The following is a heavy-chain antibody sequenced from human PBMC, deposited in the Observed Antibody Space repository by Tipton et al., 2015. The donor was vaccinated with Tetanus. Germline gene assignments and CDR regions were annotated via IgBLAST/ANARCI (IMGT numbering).Heavy chain of an antibody. CDR1: GDSVSRSSHY. V-gene: IGHV4-61*01. CDR3: ARAKNDCPKNGPFAS. CDR2: VYPSGST. J-gene: IGHJ4*02. D-gene: IGHD1-1*01. Sequence: TLSLTCAVSGDSVSRSSHYWTWIRQPPGKELEWVGVVYPSGSTHYHPSLKSRLTISVDTSKNQFSLNLRSVITADTAVYYCARAKNDCPKNGPFASWGQGSLVIVSS.